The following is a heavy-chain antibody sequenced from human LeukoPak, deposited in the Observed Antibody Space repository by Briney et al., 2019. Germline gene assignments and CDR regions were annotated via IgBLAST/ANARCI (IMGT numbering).Heavy chain of an antibody. CDR3: ASQDRTVRNWFDP. Sequence: SETLSLTCTVSGDSVSSSDYYWAWIRQPPGKGLQWIASVYYSGTTYYNPSLKGRVTISIDTSKSQFSLSLSSVTAADAAVYFCASQDRTVRNWFDPWGQGTLVTVSS. D-gene: IGHD1-14*01. CDR1: GDSVSSSDYY. J-gene: IGHJ5*02. CDR2: VYYSGTT. V-gene: IGHV4-39*01.